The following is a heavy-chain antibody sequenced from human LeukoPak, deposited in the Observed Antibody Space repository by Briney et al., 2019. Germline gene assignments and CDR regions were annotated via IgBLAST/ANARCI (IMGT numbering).Heavy chain of an antibody. D-gene: IGHD1/OR15-1a*01. Sequence: GGSLRLSCAASGFTVSTNYMNWVRQAPGKGLEWVSSISSSSSYIYYADSVKGRFTISRDNAKNSLYLQMNSLRAEDTAVYYCARGFNNQYFDYWGQGTLVTVSS. CDR1: GFTVSTNY. CDR2: ISSSSSYI. V-gene: IGHV3-21*01. CDR3: ARGFNNQYFDY. J-gene: IGHJ4*02.